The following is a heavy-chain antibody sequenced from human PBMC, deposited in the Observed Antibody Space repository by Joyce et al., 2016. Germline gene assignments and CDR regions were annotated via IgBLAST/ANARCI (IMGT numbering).Heavy chain of an antibody. V-gene: IGHV1-69*01. Sequence: QVHLVQSGAEMTKPGSSVKVSCKTSGDTFSKSAVSWVRQAPGQGLAWMGGITPVLGTAKYTQKFLGRVTMTADESTSAVYMELNSLRSEDTAVYYCASEPIGVTASPFDLWGRGTLVTVSS. D-gene: IGHD6-19*01. J-gene: IGHJ2*01. CDR3: ASEPIGVTASPFDL. CDR2: ITPVLGTA. CDR1: GDTFSKSA.